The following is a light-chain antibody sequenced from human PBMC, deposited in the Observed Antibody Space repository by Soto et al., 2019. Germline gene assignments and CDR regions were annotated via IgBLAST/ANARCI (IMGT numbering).Light chain of an antibody. Sequence: QTVVTQPPSASGSPGQSVTISCTGTSSDVGAYDYVSWYQQHPGKAPKLIIYDVNKRPSGVPDRFSGSKSGNTASLTVSGLHADDQADYYCFSYAGSTYVGIGRGTKLTVL. J-gene: IGLJ2*01. CDR2: DVN. V-gene: IGLV2-8*01. CDR1: SSDVGAYDY. CDR3: FSYAGSTYVG.